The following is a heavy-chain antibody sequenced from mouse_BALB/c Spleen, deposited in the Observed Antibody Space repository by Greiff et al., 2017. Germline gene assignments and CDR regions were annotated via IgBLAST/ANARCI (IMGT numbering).Heavy chain of an antibody. CDR1: GFTFSSYG. CDR3: ARPGGTTATWRFDY. V-gene: IGHV5-6*01. D-gene: IGHD1-2*01. J-gene: IGHJ2*01. CDR2: ISSGGSYT. Sequence: EVQRVESGGDLVKPGGSLKLSCAASGFTFSSYGMSWVRQTPDKRLEWVATISSGGSYTYYPDSVKGRFTISRDNAKNTLYLQMSSLKSEDTAMYYCARPGGTTATWRFDYWGQGTTLTVSS.